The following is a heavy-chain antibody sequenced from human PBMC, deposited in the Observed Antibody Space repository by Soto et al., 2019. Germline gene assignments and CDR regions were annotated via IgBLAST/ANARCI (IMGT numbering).Heavy chain of an antibody. Sequence: QDQLVQSGGEVKKPGASVKVSCKASGYSFTNYGITWVRQAPGQGFEWMGWISAYNGDTNYAQKLQGRVTMTTDASTSTAYLELRSLRSDDTGVYYCARDRGVAPPVAGNTHYYYYMDVWGKGTTVTFSS. CDR1: GYSFTNYG. J-gene: IGHJ6*03. V-gene: IGHV1-18*01. CDR3: ARDRGVAPPVAGNTHYYYYMDV. CDR2: ISAYNGDT. D-gene: IGHD6-19*01.